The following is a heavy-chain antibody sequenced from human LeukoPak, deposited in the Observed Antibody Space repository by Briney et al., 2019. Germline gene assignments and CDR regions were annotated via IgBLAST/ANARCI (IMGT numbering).Heavy chain of an antibody. Sequence: GASVKVSCKASGYTFTSYGISWARQAPGQGLEWMGWISANNGNTNYAQKLQGRVTMTTDTSTSTAYMELRSLRSDDTAVYYCARVNGDSSGYLFDYWGQGTLVTVSS. CDR1: GYTFTSYG. D-gene: IGHD3-22*01. V-gene: IGHV1-18*01. CDR3: ARVNGDSSGYLFDY. J-gene: IGHJ4*02. CDR2: ISANNGNT.